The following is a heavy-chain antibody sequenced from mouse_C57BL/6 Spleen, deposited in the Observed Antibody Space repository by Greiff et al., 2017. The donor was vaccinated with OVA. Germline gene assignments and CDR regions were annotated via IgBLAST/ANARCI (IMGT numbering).Heavy chain of an antibody. CDR1: GYTFPDYN. Sequence: VQLQQSGPELVKPGASVKMSCKASGYTFPDYNMHWVKQSPGKSLEWVGYINPNNGGSSYNQKFKGKATLTVNKSSSTAYMELRSLTSEDSAVYYCARYYYGSSYGYWYFDVWGTGTTVTVSS. CDR2: INPNNGGS. CDR3: ARYYYGSSYGYWYFDV. J-gene: IGHJ1*03. V-gene: IGHV1-22*01. D-gene: IGHD1-1*01.